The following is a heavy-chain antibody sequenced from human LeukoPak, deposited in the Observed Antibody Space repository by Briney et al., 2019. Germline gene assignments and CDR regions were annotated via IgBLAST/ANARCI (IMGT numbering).Heavy chain of an antibody. CDR3: TREDHASSGYWWDFDL. D-gene: IGHD3-22*01. CDR2: IKIETDGGTT. J-gene: IGHJ2*01. CDR1: GFSFSNAR. Sequence: PGGALRLSCASSGFSFSNARMQWVRQAPGKGGGWVGLIKIETDGGTTAYGPPVKGRLTIARVDSRNTLYLYMDNMKTEDTAVYHCTREDHASSGYWWDFDLWGRGALVTASS. V-gene: IGHV3-15*01.